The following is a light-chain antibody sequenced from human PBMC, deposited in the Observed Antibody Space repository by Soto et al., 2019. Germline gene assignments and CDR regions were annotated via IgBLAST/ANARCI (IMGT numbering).Light chain of an antibody. V-gene: IGLV1-40*01. CDR2: GNH. CDR3: QWYDNRLXDYV. CDR1: SSNIWASND. J-gene: IGLJ1*01. Sequence: QSFLTQPPSVSGAPVQRVTISCTGSSSNIWASNDVHWYQQLPGISPTLLIYGNHNRPSGFPDRFSGSKSGTSASPAITGLQSEDEDDYYCQWYDNRLXDYVVGTGAKVXV.